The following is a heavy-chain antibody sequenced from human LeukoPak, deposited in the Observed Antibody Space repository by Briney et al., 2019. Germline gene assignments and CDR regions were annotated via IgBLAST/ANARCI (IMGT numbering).Heavy chain of an antibody. D-gene: IGHD2-15*01. Sequence: ASVKVSCKASGYTFTSYGISWVRQAPGQGLEWMGWIGAYNGNTNYAQKLQGRVTMTTDTSTSTAYMELRSLRSDDTAVYYCARDDVGYCSGGSCYSIDYWGQGTLVTVSS. CDR3: ARDDVGYCSGGSCYSIDY. V-gene: IGHV1-18*01. CDR1: GYTFTSYG. J-gene: IGHJ4*02. CDR2: IGAYNGNT.